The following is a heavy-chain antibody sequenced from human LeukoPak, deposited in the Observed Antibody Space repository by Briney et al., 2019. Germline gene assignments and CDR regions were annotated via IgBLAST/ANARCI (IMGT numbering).Heavy chain of an antibody. CDR2: IYTSGST. D-gene: IGHD2-2*01. V-gene: IGHV4-4*07. CDR3: AITCSSTSCSMLDY. CDR1: GGSISSYY. Sequence: SETLSLTCTVSGGSISSYYWSWIRQPAGKGLEWIGRIYTSGSTNYNPSLKSRVTMSVDTSKNQFSLKLSSVTAADTAVYYCAITCSSTSCSMLDYRGQGTLVTVSS. J-gene: IGHJ4*02.